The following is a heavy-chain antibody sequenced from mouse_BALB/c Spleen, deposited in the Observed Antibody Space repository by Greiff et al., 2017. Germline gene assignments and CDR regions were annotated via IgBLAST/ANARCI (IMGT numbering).Heavy chain of an antibody. J-gene: IGHJ3*01. Sequence: EVKLVESGGGLVQPGGSLKLSCAASGFTFSSYGMSWVRQTPDKRLELVATINSNGGSTYYPDRVKGRFTISRDNAKNTLYLQMSSLKSEDTAMYYCAREDGYDGFAYWGQGTLVTVSA. CDR2: INSNGGST. CDR3: AREDGYDGFAY. V-gene: IGHV5-6-3*01. D-gene: IGHD2-2*01. CDR1: GFTFSSYG.